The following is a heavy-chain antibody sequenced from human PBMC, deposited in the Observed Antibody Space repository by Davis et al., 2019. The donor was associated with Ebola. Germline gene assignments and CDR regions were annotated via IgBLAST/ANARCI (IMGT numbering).Heavy chain of an antibody. CDR3: AKDPGDCSSTSCYFPYFDY. CDR2: IWYDGSNK. V-gene: IGHV3-33*06. D-gene: IGHD2-2*01. J-gene: IGHJ4*02. CDR1: GFTFSSYG. Sequence: GESLKISCAASGFTFSSYGMHWVRQAPGKGLEWVAVIWYDGSNKYYADSVKGRFTISRDNSKNTLYLQMNSLRAEDTAVYYCAKDPGDCSSTSCYFPYFDYWGQGTLVTVSS.